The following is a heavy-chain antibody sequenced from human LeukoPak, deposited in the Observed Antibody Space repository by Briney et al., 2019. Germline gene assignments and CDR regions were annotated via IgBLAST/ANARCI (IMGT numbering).Heavy chain of an antibody. CDR3: ARGGLSFSWKDTAMVIGYYYYMDV. CDR1: GFTFDHYG. CDR2: ISHDGSTI. Sequence: GRSLRLSCAVSGFTFDHYGMHWVRQAPGKGLEWVAVISHDGSTIYYADSVEGRFTISRDNSDNTLFLQMNSLRAEDTAIYYCARGGLSFSWKDTAMVIGYYYYMDVWGKGTTVTVSS. D-gene: IGHD5-18*01. V-gene: IGHV3-30*03. J-gene: IGHJ6*03.